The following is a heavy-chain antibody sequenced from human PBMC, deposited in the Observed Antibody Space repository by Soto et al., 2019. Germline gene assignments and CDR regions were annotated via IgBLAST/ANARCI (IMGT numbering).Heavy chain of an antibody. Sequence: GGSLRLSCAASGFTFSSYAMSWVRQAPGKGLEWVSAISGSGGSTYYADSVKGRFTISRDNSKNTLYLQMNSLRAEDTAVYYCAKDGGYYDSSGSRQDYWGQGTLVTVSS. D-gene: IGHD3-22*01. CDR2: ISGSGGST. J-gene: IGHJ4*02. V-gene: IGHV3-23*01. CDR3: AKDGGYYDSSGSRQDY. CDR1: GFTFSSYA.